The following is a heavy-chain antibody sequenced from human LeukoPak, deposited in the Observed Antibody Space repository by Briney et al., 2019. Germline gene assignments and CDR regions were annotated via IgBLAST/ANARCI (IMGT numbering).Heavy chain of an antibody. Sequence: PSETLSLTCTVSGGSVSSGSYYWSWIRQPPGKGLEWIGYIYYSGSTNYNPSLKSRVTISVDTSKNQFSLKLSSVTAADTAVYYCARGRTSIAVASTGIYYYYGMDVWGQGTTVTVSS. CDR2: IYYSGST. CDR1: GGSVSSGSYY. D-gene: IGHD6-19*01. J-gene: IGHJ6*02. CDR3: ARGRTSIAVASTGIYYYYGMDV. V-gene: IGHV4-61*01.